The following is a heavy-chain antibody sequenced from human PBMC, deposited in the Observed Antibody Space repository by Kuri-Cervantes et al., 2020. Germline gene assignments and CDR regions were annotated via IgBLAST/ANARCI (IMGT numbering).Heavy chain of an antibody. J-gene: IGHJ4*02. D-gene: IGHD5-18*01. CDR1: AGSISSSDYY. V-gene: IGHV4-61*08. CDR2: IYHSGST. Sequence: SETLSLTCIVSAGSISSSDYYWSWIRQPPGKGLEWIGYIYHSGSTNYNPSLKSRLTISVDTSRNQFSLKLSSVTAADTAVYYCARDHWGPQYSYGIDSWGPGTLVTVSS. CDR3: ARDHWGPQYSYGIDS.